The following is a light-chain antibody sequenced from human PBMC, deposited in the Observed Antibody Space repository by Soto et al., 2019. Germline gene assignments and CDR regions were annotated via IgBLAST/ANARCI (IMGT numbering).Light chain of an antibody. V-gene: IGLV2-14*03. CDR2: DVS. CDR3: SSYRSSTPSVV. CDR1: SSDIGGYNY. Sequence: QSALTQPASVSGSPGQSITISCTGTSSDIGGYNYVSWYQHHPGKAPKLMIYDVSNRPSGVSNRFSGSKSGNTASLTISGLQAEDEADYYCSSYRSSTPSVVFGGGTKVTVL. J-gene: IGLJ2*01.